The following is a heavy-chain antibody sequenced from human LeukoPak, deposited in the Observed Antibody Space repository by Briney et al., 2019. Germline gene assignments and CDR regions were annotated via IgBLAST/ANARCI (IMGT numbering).Heavy chain of an antibody. Sequence: ASVKVSCKASGYTFTRYGISWVRQAPGQGLEWMGWISAYNGNTNYAQKLQGRVTMTTDTSTSTAYMELRSLRSDDTAVYYCAREGYSYDTKLFDYWGQGTLVTVSS. CDR2: ISAYNGNT. V-gene: IGHV1-18*01. CDR3: AREGYSYDTKLFDY. J-gene: IGHJ4*02. D-gene: IGHD5-18*01. CDR1: GYTFTRYG.